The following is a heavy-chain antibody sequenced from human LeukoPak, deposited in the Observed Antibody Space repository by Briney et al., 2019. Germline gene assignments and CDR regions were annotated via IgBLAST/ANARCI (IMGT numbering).Heavy chain of an antibody. Sequence: GGSLRLSCAASGFTFSNYWMHWFRQAPGKGLVWVSRINYDGSTNYADSVKGRFTISRDNAKNSLYLQMNSLRDEDTAVYYCARADRGVLDYWGQGTLVTVSS. D-gene: IGHD3-10*01. CDR3: ARADRGVLDY. J-gene: IGHJ4*02. CDR1: GFTFSNYW. CDR2: INYDGST. V-gene: IGHV3-74*01.